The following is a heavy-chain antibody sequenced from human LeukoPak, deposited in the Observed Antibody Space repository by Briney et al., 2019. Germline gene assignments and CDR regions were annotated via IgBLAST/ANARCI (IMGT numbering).Heavy chain of an antibody. Sequence: PGGSLRLSCAASGFTFSGSAMHWVRQASGKGLEWVGRIRSKANSYATAYAASVKGRFTISRDNAKNSLYLQMNSLRAEGTAVYYCAREGVGYSHDAFDIWGQGTMVTVSS. J-gene: IGHJ3*02. CDR2: IRSKANSYAT. CDR3: AREGVGYSHDAFDI. D-gene: IGHD6-13*01. CDR1: GFTFSGSA. V-gene: IGHV3-73*01.